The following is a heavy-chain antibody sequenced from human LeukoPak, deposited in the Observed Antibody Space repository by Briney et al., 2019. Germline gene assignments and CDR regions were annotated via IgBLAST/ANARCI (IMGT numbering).Heavy chain of an antibody. D-gene: IGHD4-17*01. V-gene: IGHV3-64*01. CDR1: GFTFSTYA. CDR2: ISSDGDST. J-gene: IGHJ4*02. Sequence: GGSLRLSCAASGFTFSTYAMHWVRQAPGKGLEYVSAISSDGDSTYYANSVKGRFTISRDNSKNTLYLQMGSLRAEDMAVYYCARSEQQDFGDYVFDYWGQGTLVTVSS. CDR3: ARSEQQDFGDYVFDY.